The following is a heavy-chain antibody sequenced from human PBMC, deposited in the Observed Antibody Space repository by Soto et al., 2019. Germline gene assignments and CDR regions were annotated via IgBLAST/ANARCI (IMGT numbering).Heavy chain of an antibody. J-gene: IGHJ4*02. V-gene: IGHV4-59*01. CDR3: ARDRNAWFY. CDR1: GGSISSYY. CDR2: IKYSGST. D-gene: IGHD3-22*01. Sequence: PSGTLSLTCTVSGGSISSYYWTWIRQPPGKELEWIGDIKYSGSTSFNPSLKSRVTISVDTSKNQFFLKLSSVTAADTAVYYCARDRNAWFYWGQGTQVTVSS.